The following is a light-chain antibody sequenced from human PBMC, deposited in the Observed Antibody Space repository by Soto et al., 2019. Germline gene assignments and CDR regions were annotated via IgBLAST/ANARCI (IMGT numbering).Light chain of an antibody. CDR3: QQANRFPIT. J-gene: IGKJ5*01. CDR2: TTS. Sequence: DLQMTQSPSFVSASVGDRVTVTCRASQDISSWLAWYQQKPGKAPKLLIYTTSTLGSGVPSRFSGSRSGTDFTLTISGLQPEDFATYHCQQANRFPITFGQGTRLEIK. V-gene: IGKV1-12*01. CDR1: QDISSW.